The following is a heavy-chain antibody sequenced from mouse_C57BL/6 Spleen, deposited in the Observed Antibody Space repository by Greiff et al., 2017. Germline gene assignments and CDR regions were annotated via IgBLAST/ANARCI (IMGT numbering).Heavy chain of an antibody. D-gene: IGHD1-1*01. Sequence: EVKLVESGGGLVKPGGSLKLSCAASGFTFSSYAMSWVRQTPEKRLEWVATISDGGSYTYYPDNVKGRFTISRDNAKNNLYLQMSHLKSEDTAMYYCARGGDYYGSSSHFDYWGQGTTLTVSS. CDR3: ARGGDYYGSSSHFDY. CDR2: ISDGGSYT. V-gene: IGHV5-4*03. J-gene: IGHJ2*01. CDR1: GFTFSSYA.